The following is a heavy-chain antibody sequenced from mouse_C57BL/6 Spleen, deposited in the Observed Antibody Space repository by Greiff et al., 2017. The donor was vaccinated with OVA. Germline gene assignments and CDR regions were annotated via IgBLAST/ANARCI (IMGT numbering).Heavy chain of an antibody. CDR2: INPNNGGT. CDR3: ARRDYYGSSYVRYFDV. D-gene: IGHD1-1*01. Sequence: VQLQQSGPELVKPGASVKISCKASGYTFTDYYMNWVKQSHGKSLEWIGDINPNNGGTSYNQKFKGKATLTVDKSSSTAYMELRSLTSEDSAVYYCARRDYYGSSYVRYFDVWGTGTTVTVSS. V-gene: IGHV1-26*01. J-gene: IGHJ1*03. CDR1: GYTFTDYY.